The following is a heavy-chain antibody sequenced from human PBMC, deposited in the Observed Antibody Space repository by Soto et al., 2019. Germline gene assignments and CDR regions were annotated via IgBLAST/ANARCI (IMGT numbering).Heavy chain of an antibody. CDR2: INAGNGNT. J-gene: IGHJ5*02. CDR1: GYTFTSYA. Sequence: ASVKVSCKASGYTFTSYAMHWVRQAPGQRLEWMGWINAGNGNTKYSQKFQGRVTITRDTSASTAYMELSSLRSEDTAAYYCASGIWFGGYNWFDPWGQGTLVTVSS. D-gene: IGHD3-10*01. CDR3: ASGIWFGGYNWFDP. V-gene: IGHV1-3*01.